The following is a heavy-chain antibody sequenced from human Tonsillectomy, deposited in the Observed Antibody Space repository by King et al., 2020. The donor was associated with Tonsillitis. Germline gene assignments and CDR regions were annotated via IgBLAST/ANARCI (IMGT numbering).Heavy chain of an antibody. CDR2: ISTYNGNT. CDR3: ARETLGAATGGYHVDY. Sequence: VQLVQSGAEVKKPGASVKVSCKASGYTFTSYGINWVRQAPGQGLEWMGWISTYNGNTNYAQKLQGRVTMTTDTSTSTAYMELKSLRSDDTAVYYCARETLGAATGGYHVDYWGQGTLVTVSS. V-gene: IGHV1-18*04. D-gene: IGHD2-15*01. CDR1: GYTFTSYG. J-gene: IGHJ4*02.